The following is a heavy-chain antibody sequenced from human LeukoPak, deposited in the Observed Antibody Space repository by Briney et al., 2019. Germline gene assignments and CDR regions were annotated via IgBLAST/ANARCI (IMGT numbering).Heavy chain of an antibody. CDR1: GFTFSSYG. CDR2: ISYDGSNK. V-gene: IGHV3-30*18. CDR3: AKVMVEMATFDAFDI. J-gene: IGHJ3*02. D-gene: IGHD5-24*01. Sequence: GGSLRLSCAASGFTFSSYGMHWVRQAPGKGLEWVAVISYDGSNKYYADPVKGRFTISRDNSKNTLYLQMNSLRAEDTAVYYCAKVMVEMATFDAFDIWGQGTMVTVSS.